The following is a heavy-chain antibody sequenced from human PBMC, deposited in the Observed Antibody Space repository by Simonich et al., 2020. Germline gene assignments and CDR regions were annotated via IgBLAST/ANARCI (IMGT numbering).Heavy chain of an antibody. D-gene: IGHD3-22*01. CDR3: ARVNYDSSGYYYAYYFDY. V-gene: IGHV1-2*06. CDR1: GYTFTGYY. Sequence: QVQLVQSGAEVKKPGASVKVSCKASGYTFTGYYMHWVRQAPGQGLGWMGRINPNSGGTNYAQKFQGRVTMTRDTSISTAYMELSRLRSDDTAVYYCARVNYDSSGYYYAYYFDYWGQGTLVTVSS. CDR2: INPNSGGT. J-gene: IGHJ4*02.